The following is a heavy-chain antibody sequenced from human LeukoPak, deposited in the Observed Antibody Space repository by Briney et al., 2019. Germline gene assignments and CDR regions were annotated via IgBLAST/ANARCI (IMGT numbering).Heavy chain of an antibody. Sequence: ASVKVSCKASGYTFTGYYMHWVRQAPGQGLEWMGWINPNSGGTNYAQKLQGRVTMTTDTSTSTAYMELRSLRSDDTAVYYCARESLREYYDFWSGSGYFDYWGQGTLVTVSS. D-gene: IGHD3-3*01. V-gene: IGHV1-2*02. CDR2: INPNSGGT. CDR1: GYTFTGYY. J-gene: IGHJ4*02. CDR3: ARESLREYYDFWSGSGYFDY.